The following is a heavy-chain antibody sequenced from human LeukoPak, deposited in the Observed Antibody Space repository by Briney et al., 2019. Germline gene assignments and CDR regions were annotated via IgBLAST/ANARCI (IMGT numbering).Heavy chain of an antibody. V-gene: IGHV4-59*01. D-gene: IGHD3-22*01. CDR3: ARSITMIVEFDY. CDR1: GGSISSYY. Sequence: KPSETLSLTCTVSGGSISSYYWSWIRQPPGKGLEWIGYIYYSGSTNYNPSLKSRVTISVDTSKNQFSLKLSSVTAADTAVYYCARSITMIVEFDYWGQGTLVTVS. J-gene: IGHJ4*02. CDR2: IYYSGST.